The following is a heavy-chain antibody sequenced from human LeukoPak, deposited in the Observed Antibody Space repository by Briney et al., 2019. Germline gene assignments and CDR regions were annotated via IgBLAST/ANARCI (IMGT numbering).Heavy chain of an antibody. Sequence: ASVKVSCKASGYTFTSYAMHWVRQAPGQRLEWKGWINAGNGNTKYSQKFQGRVTITRDTSASTAYMELSSLRSEDTAVYYCARDRDYGDYLDYWGQGTLSPSPQ. D-gene: IGHD4-17*01. V-gene: IGHV1-3*01. CDR3: ARDRDYGDYLDY. CDR2: INAGNGNT. CDR1: GYTFTSYA. J-gene: IGHJ4*02.